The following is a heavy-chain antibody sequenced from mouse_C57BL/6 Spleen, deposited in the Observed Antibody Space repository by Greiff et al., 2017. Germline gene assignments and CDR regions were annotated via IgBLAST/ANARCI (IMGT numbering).Heavy chain of an antibody. V-gene: IGHV1-61*01. D-gene: IGHD1-1*01. CDR3: ARGISSYYYGSSLYYFDC. J-gene: IGHJ2*01. Sequence: VQLQQPGAELVRPGSSVKLSCKASGYTFTSYWMDWVKQRPGQGLEWIGNIYPSDSETHYNQKFKDKATLTVDKSSSTAYMQLSSLTSEDSAVYYCARGISSYYYGSSLYYFDCWGQGTTLTVSS. CDR1: GYTFTSYW. CDR2: IYPSDSET.